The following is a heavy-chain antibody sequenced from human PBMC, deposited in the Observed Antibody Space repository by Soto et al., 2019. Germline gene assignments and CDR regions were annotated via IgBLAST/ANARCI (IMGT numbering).Heavy chain of an antibody. D-gene: IGHD2-21*01. Sequence: PSEIMSLSCAVYGGSRSGYGWTWIRQPPGKGLEWIGEVNPGGITNYSPSVKSRLKISLDTSKKEVSLEMTSVTAADTAVYYSGRVVKKIAVQSIDSWGPGTLVTV. CDR3: GRVVKKIAVQSIDS. J-gene: IGHJ4*02. CDR2: VNPGGIT. CDR1: GGSRSGYG. V-gene: IGHV4-34*01.